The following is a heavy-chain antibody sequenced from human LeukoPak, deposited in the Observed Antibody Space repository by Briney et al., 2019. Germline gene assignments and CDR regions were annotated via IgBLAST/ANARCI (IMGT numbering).Heavy chain of an antibody. CDR2: INHSGST. CDR3: ARLRLDV. V-gene: IGHV4-61*09. CDR1: GGSISSGSYY. Sequence: PSQTLSLTCTVSGGSISSGSYYWSWIRQPAGKGLEWIGEINHSGSTNYNPSLKSRVTISVDTSKNQFSLKLSSVTAADTAVYYCARLRLDVWGKGTTVTISS. J-gene: IGHJ6*04.